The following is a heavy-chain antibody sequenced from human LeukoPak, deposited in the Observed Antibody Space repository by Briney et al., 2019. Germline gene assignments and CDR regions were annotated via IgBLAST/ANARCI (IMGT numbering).Heavy chain of an antibody. CDR1: GFTFSSYG. Sequence: GRSLRLSCAASGFTFSSYGMHWVRQAPGKGLEWVSVIYSGGSIYYADSVKGRFTISRDISKNTVDLQLNSLRAEDTAVYYCASGKETSMAQGYWGQGTLVTVSS. CDR3: ASGKETSMAQGY. V-gene: IGHV3-NL1*01. CDR2: IYSGGSI. D-gene: IGHD5-18*01. J-gene: IGHJ4*02.